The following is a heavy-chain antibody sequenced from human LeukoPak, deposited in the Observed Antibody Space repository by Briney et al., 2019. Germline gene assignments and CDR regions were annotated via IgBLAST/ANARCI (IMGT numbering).Heavy chain of an antibody. Sequence: GGSLRLSCAASGFTFSSYGMHWVRQAPGKGLEWVAFIRYDGSNKYYTDSVKGRFTISRDNSKNTLYLQLNSLRTEDTSVYYCAKDQRAIAARPGGFDYWGQGSLVTVSS. CDR3: AKDQRAIAARPGGFDY. V-gene: IGHV3-30*02. J-gene: IGHJ4*02. D-gene: IGHD6-6*01. CDR2: IRYDGSNK. CDR1: GFTFSSYG.